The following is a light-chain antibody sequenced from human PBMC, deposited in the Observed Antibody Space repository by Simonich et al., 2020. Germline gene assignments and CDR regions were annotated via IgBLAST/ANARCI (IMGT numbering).Light chain of an antibody. CDR1: SGINVGTYR. J-gene: IGLJ3*02. CDR2: YKSDSDK. CDR3: MIWHSSAWV. V-gene: IGLV5-45*01. Sequence: QAVLTQPASLSASPGASASLTCTLRSGINVGTYRIYWYQQKPGSPPQYLLRYKSDSDKQQGSEIPSRFSGSKDASANAWILLISGLQSEDEADYYCMIWHSSAWVFGGGTKLTVL.